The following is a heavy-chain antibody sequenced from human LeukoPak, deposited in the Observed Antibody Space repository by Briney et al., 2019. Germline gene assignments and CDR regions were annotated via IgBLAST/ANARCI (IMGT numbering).Heavy chain of an antibody. CDR3: AKDHGTTLGAFDY. D-gene: IGHD1-1*01. J-gene: IGHJ4*02. Sequence: GGSLRLSCAASGFTFSSYGMHWVRQAPGKGLEWVAVMSYDGSNKYYADSVKGRFTISRDNSKNTLYLQMNSLRAEDTAVYYCAKDHGTTLGAFDYWGQGTLVTVSS. CDR1: GFTFSSYG. V-gene: IGHV3-30*18. CDR2: MSYDGSNK.